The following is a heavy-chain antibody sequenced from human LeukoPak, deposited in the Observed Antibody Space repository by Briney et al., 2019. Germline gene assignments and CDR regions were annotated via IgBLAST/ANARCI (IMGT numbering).Heavy chain of an antibody. Sequence: GGSLRLSCTASGFSLSSYWMTWVRQAPGKGLEWVANIKQDGSEKNYVDSVKGRFTISRDNAKNSLYLQMNSLRAEDTAVYYCARDLYRIVVVPHYFDYWGQGTLVTVSS. CDR1: GFSLSSYW. D-gene: IGHD3-22*01. V-gene: IGHV3-7*01. J-gene: IGHJ4*02. CDR2: IKQDGSEK. CDR3: ARDLYRIVVVPHYFDY.